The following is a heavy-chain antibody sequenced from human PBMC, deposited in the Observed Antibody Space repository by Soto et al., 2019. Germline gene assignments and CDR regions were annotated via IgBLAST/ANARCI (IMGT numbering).Heavy chain of an antibody. CDR2: IYYSGST. D-gene: IGHD6-6*01. V-gene: IGHV4-30-4*01. CDR3: ARAEGHQYSSSVDY. J-gene: IGHJ4*02. CDR1: GGSISSGDYY. Sequence: NPSETLSLTCTVSGGSISSGDYYWSWIRQPPGKGLEWIGYIYYSGSTYYNPSLKSRVTISVDTSKNQFSLKLSSVTAADTAVYYCARAEGHQYSSSVDYWGQGTLVTVSS.